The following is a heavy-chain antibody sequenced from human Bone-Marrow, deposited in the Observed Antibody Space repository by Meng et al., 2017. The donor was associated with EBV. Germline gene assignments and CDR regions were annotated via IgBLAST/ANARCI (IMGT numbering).Heavy chain of an antibody. CDR3: VRVKSGGCFDA. J-gene: IGHJ5*02. D-gene: IGHD3-10*01. Sequence: EVHLVESXGGLVQPGESLRFSCAASGFAFSDYYMDWVRQAPGKGLEWVGRSRNKANSYTTGYAASVQGRFTVSRDDSKNLLYLQMNSLKTEDSGIYYCVRVKSGGCFDAWGQGALVTVSS. CDR1: GFAFSDYY. CDR2: SRNKANSYTT. V-gene: IGHV3-72*01.